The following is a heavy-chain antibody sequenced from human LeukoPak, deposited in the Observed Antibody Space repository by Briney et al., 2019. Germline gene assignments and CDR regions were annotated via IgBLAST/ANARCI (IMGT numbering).Heavy chain of an antibody. CDR1: GYSFTTYW. CDR3: ARPSIVGATNAFDI. Sequence: GESLKISCKGSGYSFTTYWIAWVRQMPGKGLEWMGIIYPGDSDTRYSPSFQGQVTISADKSISTAYLQWSSPKASDTAMYYCARPSIVGATNAFDIWGQGTIITVSS. D-gene: IGHD1-26*01. V-gene: IGHV5-51*01. CDR2: IYPGDSDT. J-gene: IGHJ3*02.